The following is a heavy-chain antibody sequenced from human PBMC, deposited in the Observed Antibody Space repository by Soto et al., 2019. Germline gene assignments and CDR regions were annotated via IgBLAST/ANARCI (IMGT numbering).Heavy chain of an antibody. D-gene: IGHD2-15*01. V-gene: IGHV2-5*01. Sequence: QIALEESGPTLVKPTQTLTLTFSFSGFSLNTSGMGVSWIRQPHVKALEWLALIYFNGERRYPPSLRGRLTITKDRSKDQVVLKMTNVHPVDTGTYYCARMGVQGGAIVGGRPPLDSRGQGTHVTGTS. CDR2: IYFNGER. CDR3: ARMGVQGGAIVGGRPPLDS. J-gene: IGHJ4*02. CDR1: GFSLNTSGMG.